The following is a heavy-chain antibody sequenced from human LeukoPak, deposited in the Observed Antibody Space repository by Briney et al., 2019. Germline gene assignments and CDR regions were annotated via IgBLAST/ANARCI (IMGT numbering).Heavy chain of an antibody. J-gene: IGHJ5*02. CDR2: ISAYNGHT. Sequence: ASVRVSCKASGYTFTSYGITWVRQAPGQGLEWMGWISAYNGHTIYARNLQDRVTMTTDTSTRTAYMELRSLRSDDTAVYYCARDRQGSGPRPPETNWFDPWGQGTLVTVSS. CDR1: GYTFTSYG. CDR3: ARDRQGSGPRPPETNWFDP. V-gene: IGHV1-18*01. D-gene: IGHD1-14*01.